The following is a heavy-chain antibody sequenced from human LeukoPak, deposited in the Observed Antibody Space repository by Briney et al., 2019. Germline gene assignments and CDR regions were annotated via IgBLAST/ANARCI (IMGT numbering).Heavy chain of an antibody. CDR2: ISSSSSYI. J-gene: IGHJ4*02. CDR1: GFTFSSYS. CDR3: AGGIAAEFDY. D-gene: IGHD6-13*01. Sequence: PGGSLRLSCAASGFTFSSYSMNWVRQAPGKGLEWVSSISSSSSYIYYADSVMGRFTISRDNAKNSLYLQMNSLRAEDTAVYYCAGGIAAEFDYWGQGTLVTVSS. V-gene: IGHV3-21*01.